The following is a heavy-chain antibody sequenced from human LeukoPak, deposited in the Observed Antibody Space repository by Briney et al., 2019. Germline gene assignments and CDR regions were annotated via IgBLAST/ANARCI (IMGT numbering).Heavy chain of an antibody. J-gene: IGHJ3*01. CDR1: GFTFSSYG. V-gene: IGHV3-30*12. CDR3: ARGKPPV. Sequence: GGSLRLSCAASGFTFSSYGMHWVRQAPGKGLEWVAVISYDGSNKYYADSVKGRFTISRDNAKNSLYLQMNSLRAEDTAVYYCARGKPPVWGQGTMVTVSS. CDR2: ISYDGSNK.